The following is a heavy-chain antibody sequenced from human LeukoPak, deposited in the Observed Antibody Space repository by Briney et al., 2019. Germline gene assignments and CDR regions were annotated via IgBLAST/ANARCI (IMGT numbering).Heavy chain of an antibody. CDR3: AREPSLHSSSSYNF. D-gene: IGHD6-6*01. V-gene: IGHV1-8*01. Sequence: ASVKVSCKASGYTFTSYDINRVRQATGQGLEWMGWMNPNSGNTGYAQKFQGRVTMTRDTSITTAYMELSSLSSEDTAIYYCAREPSLHSSSSYNFWGQGTLVTVSS. CDR2: MNPNSGNT. CDR1: GYTFTSYD. J-gene: IGHJ4*02.